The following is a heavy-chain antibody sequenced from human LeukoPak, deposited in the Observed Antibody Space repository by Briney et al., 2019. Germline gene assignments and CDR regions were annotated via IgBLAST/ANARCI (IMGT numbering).Heavy chain of an antibody. CDR3: AKDYYGSGSYFDY. D-gene: IGHD3-10*01. J-gene: IGHJ4*02. CDR2: ISGSGGST. CDR1: GFTFSSYA. V-gene: IGHV3-23*01. Sequence: GGSLRLPCAASGFTFSSYAMSWVRQAPGKGLEWVSAISGSGGSTYYADSVKGRFTISRDNSKNTLYLQMNSLRAEDTAVYYCAKDYYGSGSYFDYWGQGTLVTVSS.